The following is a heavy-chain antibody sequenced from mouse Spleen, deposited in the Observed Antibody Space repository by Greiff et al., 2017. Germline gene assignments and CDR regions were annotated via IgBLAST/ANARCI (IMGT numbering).Heavy chain of an antibody. D-gene: IGHD2-4*01. J-gene: IGHJ1*01. CDR2: IRNKANNHAT. CDR1: GFTFSDAW. CDR3: TREDYDYDGWYFDV. Sequence: EVKLMESGGGLVQPGGSMKLSCAASGFTFSDAWMDWVRQSPEKGLEWVAEIRNKANNHATYYAESVKGRFTISRDDSKSSVYLQMNSLRAEDTGIYYCTREDYDYDGWYFDVWGAGTTVTVSS. V-gene: IGHV6-6*01.